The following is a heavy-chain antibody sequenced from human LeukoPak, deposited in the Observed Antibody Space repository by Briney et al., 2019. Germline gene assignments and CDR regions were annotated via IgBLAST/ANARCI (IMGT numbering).Heavy chain of an antibody. CDR3: ARTRSYYDSSGFDY. CDR2: ISGSSSTI. D-gene: IGHD3-22*01. V-gene: IGHV3-48*02. J-gene: IGHJ4*02. Sequence: GGSLRLSCAASGFTFSGYSMNWVRQAPGKGLEWVSYISGSSSTIYYADSVKGQFTISRDNAKNSLYLQMNSLRDEDTAVYYCARTRSYYDSSGFDYWGQGTLVTVSS. CDR1: GFTFSGYS.